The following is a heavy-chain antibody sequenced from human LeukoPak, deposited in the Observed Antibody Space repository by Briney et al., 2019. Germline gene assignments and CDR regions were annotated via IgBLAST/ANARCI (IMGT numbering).Heavy chain of an antibody. CDR2: MNPNSGNT. V-gene: IGHV1-8*02. Sequence: ASVKVSCKASGGTFSSYAINWVRQATGQGLEWMGWMNPNSGNTGYAQKFQGRVTMTRNTSISTAYMELSSLRSEDTAVYYCARGRPYSSSWYVDDYWGQGTLVTVSS. CDR1: GGTFSSYA. CDR3: ARGRPYSSSWYVDDY. J-gene: IGHJ4*02. D-gene: IGHD6-13*01.